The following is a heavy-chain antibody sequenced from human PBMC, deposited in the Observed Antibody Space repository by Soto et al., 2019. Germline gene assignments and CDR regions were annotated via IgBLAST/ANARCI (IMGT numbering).Heavy chain of an antibody. CDR2: LYDIDGS. CDR3: ATWHEREHAYDV. V-gene: IGHV3-53*01. J-gene: IGHJ3*01. D-gene: IGHD1-1*01. Sequence: DVQLVESGGGLIQPGESLRLSFAAFGFTISGKKYVAWVRQAPWKGLEWVSALYDIDGSFYADSVKGRFTTSSDSSKNTVYLQMNDLRPDDTAVYYCATWHEREHAYDVWGLGTTVTVSS. CDR1: GFTISGKKY.